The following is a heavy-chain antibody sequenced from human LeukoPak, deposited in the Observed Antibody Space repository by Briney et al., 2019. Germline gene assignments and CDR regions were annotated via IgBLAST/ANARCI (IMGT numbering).Heavy chain of an antibody. CDR2: INHSGST. CDR3: ARNRRLGGKNCSGGSCRTYYYYGMDV. CDR1: GGSFSGYY. J-gene: IGHJ6*02. D-gene: IGHD2-15*01. V-gene: IGHV4-34*01. Sequence: KPSETLSLTCAVYGGSFSGYYWSWIRQPPGKGREWIGEINHSGSTNYNPSLKSRVTISVDTSKNQFSLKLSSVTAADTAVYYCARNRRLGGKNCSGGSCRTYYYYGMDVWGQGTTVTVSS.